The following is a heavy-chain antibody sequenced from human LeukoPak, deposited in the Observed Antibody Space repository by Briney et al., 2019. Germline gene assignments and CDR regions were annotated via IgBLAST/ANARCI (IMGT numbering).Heavy chain of an antibody. CDR3: GRHLISSGDFDP. V-gene: IGHV4-59*08. J-gene: IGHJ5*02. CDR1: GGSISSYY. Sequence: SETLSLTCTVSGGSISSYYWSWIRQPPGKGLEWIGYIYYSGSTNYNPSLKSRVTISVDTSKNQFSLKLSSVTAADTAVYYCGRHLISSGDFDPWGQGTLVTVSS. D-gene: IGHD6-19*01. CDR2: IYYSGST.